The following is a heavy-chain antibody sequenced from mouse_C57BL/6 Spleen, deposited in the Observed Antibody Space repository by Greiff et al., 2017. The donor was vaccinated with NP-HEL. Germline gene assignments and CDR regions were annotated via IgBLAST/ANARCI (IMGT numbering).Heavy chain of an antibody. D-gene: IGHD2-5*01. Sequence: VKLMESGPGLVAPSQSLSITCTVSGFSLTSYGVSWVRQPPGKGLEWLGVIWGDGSTNYHSALISSLSISKDNSKSQVFLKLNSLQTDDSATYYCANIVTTYYYFDYWGQGTTLTVSS. CDR1: GFSLTSYG. CDR3: ANIVTTYYYFDY. V-gene: IGHV2-3*01. J-gene: IGHJ2*01. CDR2: IWGDGST.